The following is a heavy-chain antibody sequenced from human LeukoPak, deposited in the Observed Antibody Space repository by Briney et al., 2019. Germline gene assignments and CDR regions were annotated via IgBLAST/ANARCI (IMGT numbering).Heavy chain of an antibody. D-gene: IGHD3-10*01. J-gene: IGHJ4*02. CDR2: IYSDGSRT. CDR3: AKDLGFGELNRYDY. Sequence: GGSLRLSCAASGFTFSSYWMHWVRQGPGKGLVWVSRIYSDGSRTTYADSVKGRFTISRDDSKKTLYLQMNSLRVEDTAVYYCAKDLGFGELNRYDYWGQGTLVTVSS. V-gene: IGHV3-74*01. CDR1: GFTFSSYW.